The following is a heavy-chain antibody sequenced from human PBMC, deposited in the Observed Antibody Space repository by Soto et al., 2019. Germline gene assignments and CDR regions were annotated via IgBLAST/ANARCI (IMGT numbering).Heavy chain of an antibody. D-gene: IGHD2-15*01. CDR2: ISYTGAT. J-gene: IGHJ4*02. CDR3: ARGGPVSVSPAWQLLGYFDY. CDR1: GGSISRGAYF. V-gene: IGHV4-31*03. Sequence: QVHLQESGPGQVRPSQTLSLSCSVSGGSISRGAYFWTWIHQFPGKGLEWIAYISYTGATYYNPSLKSRVTILADTSKNQFSLELNFVTSGDTAVYYCARGGPVSVSPAWQLLGYFDYWGQGTLVTVSS.